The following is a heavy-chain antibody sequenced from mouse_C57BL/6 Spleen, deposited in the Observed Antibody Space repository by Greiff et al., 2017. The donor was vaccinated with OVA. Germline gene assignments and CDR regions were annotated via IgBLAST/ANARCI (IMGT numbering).Heavy chain of an antibody. D-gene: IGHD1-1*01. V-gene: IGHV5-9*01. Sequence: EVKVVESGGGLVKPGGSLKLSCAASGFTFSSYTMSWVRQTPEKRLERVATISGGGGNTYYPDSVKGRFTISRDNAKNTLYLQMSSLRSEDTALYYCARRDYYGSSRAMDYWGQGTSVTVSS. CDR1: GFTFSSYT. CDR3: ARRDYYGSSRAMDY. J-gene: IGHJ4*01. CDR2: ISGGGGNT.